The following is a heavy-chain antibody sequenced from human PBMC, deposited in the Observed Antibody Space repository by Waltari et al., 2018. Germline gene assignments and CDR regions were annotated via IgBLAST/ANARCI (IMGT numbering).Heavy chain of an antibody. D-gene: IGHD1-26*01. J-gene: IGHJ4*02. V-gene: IGHV3-9*01. CDR1: GFTLHDYA. Sequence: EVQLVESGGGLVQPGRSLRLSCAASGFTLHDYAMHWVRQAPGKGLEWVSGISWNSDYINYADSVKGRFTISRDKNFLYLQMNSLRAEDTAFYYCARDPLYGSYEFDCWGQGTLVTVSS. CDR3: ARDPLYGSYEFDC. CDR2: ISWNSDYI.